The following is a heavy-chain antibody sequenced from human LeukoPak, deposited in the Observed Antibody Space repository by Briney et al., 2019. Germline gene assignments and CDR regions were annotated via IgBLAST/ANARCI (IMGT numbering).Heavy chain of an antibody. CDR2: IFFSGST. Sequence: SETLSLTCTVSGGSISSYSTYYWGWVRQPPGKGLEWIGGIFFSGSTYYSPSLRSRVTISMDTSTNQFSLRLSSVTAADTAVYYCARVHAAARAGREFDYWGQGTLVTVSS. V-gene: IGHV4-39*07. CDR3: ARVHAAARAGREFDY. J-gene: IGHJ4*02. D-gene: IGHD2-15*01. CDR1: GGSISSYSTYY.